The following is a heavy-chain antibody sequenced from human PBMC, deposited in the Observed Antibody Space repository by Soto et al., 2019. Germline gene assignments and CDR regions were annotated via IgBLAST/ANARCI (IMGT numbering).Heavy chain of an antibody. CDR1: GGTFSSYA. Sequence: SVKVSCKASGGTFSSYAISWVRQAPGQGLEWMGGVIPIFGTANYAQKFQGRVTITADESTSTAYMELSSLRSEDTAVYYCARGAYYYDSSGYLNYWGQGTLVTVSS. CDR3: ARGAYYYDSSGYLNY. J-gene: IGHJ4*02. D-gene: IGHD3-22*01. V-gene: IGHV1-69*13. CDR2: VIPIFGTA.